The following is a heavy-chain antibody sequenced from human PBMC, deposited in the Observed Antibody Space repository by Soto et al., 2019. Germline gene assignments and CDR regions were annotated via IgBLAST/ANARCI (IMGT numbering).Heavy chain of an antibody. J-gene: IGHJ4*02. D-gene: IGHD3-3*01. CDR1: GFSLSTDGVG. CDR2: IYWDDDK. V-gene: IGHV2-5*02. Sequence: SGPTLVNPTQTLTLICTFSGFSLSTDGVGVGWIRQPPGKALEWLALIYWDDDKRYSPSLKSRLTVTKDTSKNQVVLTMTNMDPVDTATYYCAHRRSVARIFDYWGQGTLVTVSS. CDR3: AHRRSVARIFDY.